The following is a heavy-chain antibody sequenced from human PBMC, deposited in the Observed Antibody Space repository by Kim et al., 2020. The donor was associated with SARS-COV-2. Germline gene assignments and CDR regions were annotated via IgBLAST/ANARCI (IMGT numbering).Heavy chain of an antibody. CDR3: AKGASYNPTSHVGY. V-gene: IGHV3-23*01. D-gene: IGHD1-1*01. CDR1: GFTFSSYA. CDR2: ISGSGGST. Sequence: GGSLRLSCAASGFTFSSYAMSWVRQAPGKGLEWVSAISGSGGSTYYADSVKGRFTISRDNSKNTLYLQINSLRAEDTAVYYCAKGASYNPTSHVGYWGQGTLVTVSS. J-gene: IGHJ4*02.